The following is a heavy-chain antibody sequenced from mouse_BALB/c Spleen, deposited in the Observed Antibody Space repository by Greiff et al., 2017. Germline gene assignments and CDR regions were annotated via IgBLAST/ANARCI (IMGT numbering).Heavy chain of an antibody. CDR1: GYTFTSYW. J-gene: IGHJ2*01. CDR2: INPSTGYT. Sequence: QVQLQQSGAELAKPGASVKMSCKASGYTFTSYWMHWVKQRPGQGLEWIGYINPSTGYTEYNQKFKDKATLTADKSSSTAYMQLSSLTSEDSAVYYCARSGSSSDYFDYWGQGTTLTVSS. V-gene: IGHV1-7*01. CDR3: ARSGSSSDYFDY. D-gene: IGHD1-1*01.